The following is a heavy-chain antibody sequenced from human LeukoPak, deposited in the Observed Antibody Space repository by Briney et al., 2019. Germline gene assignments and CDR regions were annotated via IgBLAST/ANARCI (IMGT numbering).Heavy chain of an antibody. V-gene: IGHV1-2*02. D-gene: IGHD2-2*01. CDR1: GYTFTGYY. Sequence: ASMKVSCKASGYTFTGYYMHWVRQAPGQGLEWMGWINPNSGGTNYAQKFQGRVTMTRDTSISTAYMELSRLRSDDTAVYYCARPTGTERLGYCSSTSCPFDYWGQGTLVTVSS. CDR3: ARPTGTERLGYCSSTSCPFDY. J-gene: IGHJ4*02. CDR2: INPNSGGT.